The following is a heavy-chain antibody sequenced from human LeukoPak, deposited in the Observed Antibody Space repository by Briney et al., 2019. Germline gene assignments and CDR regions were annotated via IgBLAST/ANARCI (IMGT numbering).Heavy chain of an antibody. D-gene: IGHD3-9*01. Sequence: SETLSLTCTVSGGSISSSSYYWGWIRQPPGKGLEWIGSIYYSGSTYYNPSLKSRVTISVDTSKNQFSLKLSSVTAADTAVYYCARVRVGLRYFDWLSHYGMDVWGQGTTVTVSS. CDR2: IYYSGST. CDR3: ARVRVGLRYFDWLSHYGMDV. CDR1: GGSISSSSYY. J-gene: IGHJ6*02. V-gene: IGHV4-39*07.